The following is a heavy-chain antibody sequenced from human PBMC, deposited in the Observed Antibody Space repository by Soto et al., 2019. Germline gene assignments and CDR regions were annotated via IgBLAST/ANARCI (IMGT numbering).Heavy chain of an antibody. Sequence: SETLSLTCTVSGGSISSGGYYWSWIRQHPGKGLEWIGYIYYSGSTYYNPSLKSRVTISVDTSTSTAYMELSRLRSDDTAVYYCARAAAAAVYYGMDVWGQGTMVTVSS. CDR1: GGSISSGGYY. V-gene: IGHV4-31*03. CDR2: IYYSGST. D-gene: IGHD6-13*01. J-gene: IGHJ6*02. CDR3: ARAAAAAVYYGMDV.